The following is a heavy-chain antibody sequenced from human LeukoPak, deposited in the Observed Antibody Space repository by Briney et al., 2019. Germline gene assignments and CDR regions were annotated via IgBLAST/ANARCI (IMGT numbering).Heavy chain of an antibody. CDR3: ARAPAAVGAEYFQH. CDR1: GFTFSSYA. Sequence: GGSLRLSCAASGFTFSSYAMSWVRQAPGKGLEWVSAISGSGGSTYYADSVKGRFTISRDNSKNTLYLQMNSLRAEDTAVYYCARAPAAVGAEYFQHWGQGTLVTVSS. D-gene: IGHD6-25*01. CDR2: ISGSGGST. V-gene: IGHV3-23*01. J-gene: IGHJ1*01.